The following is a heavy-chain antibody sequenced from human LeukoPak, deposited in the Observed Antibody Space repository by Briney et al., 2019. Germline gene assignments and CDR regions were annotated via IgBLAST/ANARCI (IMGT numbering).Heavy chain of an antibody. Sequence: GGFLRLSCAASGFTFGSYGTHWVRQAPGKGLEWVTFIRSDGSNKYYADSVKGRFTISRDNSKNTLYLQMNTLIADDTAVYYCAKDLEDGDPDYYFDYWGQGTLVTVSS. CDR1: GFTFGSYG. CDR3: AKDLEDGDPDYYFDY. V-gene: IGHV3-30*02. CDR2: IRSDGSNK. J-gene: IGHJ4*02. D-gene: IGHD4-17*01.